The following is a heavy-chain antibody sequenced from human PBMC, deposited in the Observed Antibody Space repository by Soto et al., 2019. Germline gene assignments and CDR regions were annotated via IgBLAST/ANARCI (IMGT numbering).Heavy chain of an antibody. Sequence: LRLSCAASGFTFSSYAMSWVRQAPGKGLEWVSGLSGSGGSTYYVDSVKGRFTISRDTSKNTLYLQMNSLRAEDTAVYYCAKSMHDYGAHWGQGTLVTVSS. V-gene: IGHV3-23*01. D-gene: IGHD4-17*01. CDR3: AKSMHDYGAH. J-gene: IGHJ4*02. CDR2: LSGSGGST. CDR1: GFTFSSYA.